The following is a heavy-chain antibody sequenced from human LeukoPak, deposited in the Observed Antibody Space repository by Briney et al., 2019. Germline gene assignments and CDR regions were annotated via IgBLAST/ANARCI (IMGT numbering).Heavy chain of an antibody. Sequence: GGSLRLSCAASGFTFSSYSMNWVRQAPGKGLEWVSVIYSGGSTYYADSVKGRFTISRHNSKNTLYLQMNSLRAEDTAVYYCARARYYYDSSGYNHPEYYFDYWGQGTLVTVSS. CDR3: ARARYYYDSSGYNHPEYYFDY. V-gene: IGHV3-53*04. CDR2: IYSGGST. D-gene: IGHD3-22*01. J-gene: IGHJ4*02. CDR1: GFTFSSYS.